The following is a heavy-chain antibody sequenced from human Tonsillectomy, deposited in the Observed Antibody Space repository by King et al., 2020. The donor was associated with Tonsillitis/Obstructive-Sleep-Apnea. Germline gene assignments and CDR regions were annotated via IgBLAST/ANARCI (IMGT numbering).Heavy chain of an antibody. J-gene: IGHJ6*02. CDR2: IRSKAYGGTT. Sequence: VQLVESGGGLVQPGRSLRLSCTASGFTFGDYAMNWVRQAPGKGLEWVGFIRSKAYGGTTEYAASVKGRFTISRDDSKSIAYLQMNSLKTEDTAVYYCTRVGSGITAVYGIYVWCQGTTVTASS. CDR3: TRVGSGITAVYGIYV. D-gene: IGHD6-13*01. V-gene: IGHV3-49*04. CDR1: GFTFGDYA.